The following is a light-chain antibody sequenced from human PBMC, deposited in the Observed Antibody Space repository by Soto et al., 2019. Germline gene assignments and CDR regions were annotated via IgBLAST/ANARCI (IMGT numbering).Light chain of an antibody. CDR2: GAS. CDR1: QSVTIN. Sequence: EIVMTQSPATLSVSPGERATLSCRASQSVTINLAWYQQKPGQAPRLLIYGASTRATGIPARFSGSGSGTDFTLTIISLQSEDFAVYYCQHYNHWPPWTFGQGTKVEIK. J-gene: IGKJ1*01. V-gene: IGKV3-15*01. CDR3: QHYNHWPPWT.